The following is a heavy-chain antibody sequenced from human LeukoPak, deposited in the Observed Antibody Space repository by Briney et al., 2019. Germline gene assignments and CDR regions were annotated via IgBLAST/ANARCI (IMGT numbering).Heavy chain of an antibody. J-gene: IGHJ4*02. V-gene: IGHV3-48*04. CDR3: ARNGRYSSSARTPYYFDY. CDR1: GFTFSGYS. D-gene: IGHD6-6*01. CDR2: ISSSSSTI. Sequence: PGGSLRLSCAASGFTFSGYSMNWVRQAPGKGLEWVSYISSSSSTIYYADSVKGRFTISRDNAKNSLYLQMNSLRAEDTAVYYCARNGRYSSSARTPYYFDYWGQGTLVTVSS.